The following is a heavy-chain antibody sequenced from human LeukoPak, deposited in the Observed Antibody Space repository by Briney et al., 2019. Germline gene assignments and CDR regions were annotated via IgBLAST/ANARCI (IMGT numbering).Heavy chain of an antibody. CDR2: IYYSGST. Sequence: SETLSLTCTVSGGSISSSSYYWGWIRQPPGKGLEWIGSIYYSGSTYYNPSLKSRVTISVDTSKNQFSLKLSSVTAADTAVYYCARHPAHYYDSSGYYVFDYWGQGTLVIVSS. J-gene: IGHJ4*02. D-gene: IGHD3-22*01. V-gene: IGHV4-39*01. CDR3: ARHPAHYYDSSGYYVFDY. CDR1: GGSISSSSYY.